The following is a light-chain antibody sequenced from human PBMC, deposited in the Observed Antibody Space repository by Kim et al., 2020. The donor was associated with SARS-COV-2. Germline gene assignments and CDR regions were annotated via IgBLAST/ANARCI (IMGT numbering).Light chain of an antibody. J-gene: IGLJ3*02. CDR1: RFNIGAGYD. CDR2: GNN. Sequence: QSGLTQPPSVSGAPGQRVTISCTGSRFNIGAGYDVHWYQQLPGTAPQLLIYGNNNRPSGVPDRFSGSMSGTSASLAITGLQAEDEADYYCLSYDSSLSAWVFGGGTQLTVL. CDR3: LSYDSSLSAWV. V-gene: IGLV1-40*01.